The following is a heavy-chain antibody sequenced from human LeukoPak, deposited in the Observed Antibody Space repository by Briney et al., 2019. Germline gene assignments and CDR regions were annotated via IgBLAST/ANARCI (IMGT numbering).Heavy chain of an antibody. Sequence: NPGGSLRLSCAASGFTFSDYYLSWIRQAPGKGLEWVSYISSSGSTIYYADSVKGRFTISRDNAKNSLYLQMNSLRAEDTAVYYCARIRSTPPYYYYYYMDVWGKGTTVTVSS. CDR1: GFTFSDYY. CDR3: ARIRSTPPYYYYYYMDV. D-gene: IGHD5/OR15-5a*01. J-gene: IGHJ6*03. V-gene: IGHV3-11*04. CDR2: ISSSGSTI.